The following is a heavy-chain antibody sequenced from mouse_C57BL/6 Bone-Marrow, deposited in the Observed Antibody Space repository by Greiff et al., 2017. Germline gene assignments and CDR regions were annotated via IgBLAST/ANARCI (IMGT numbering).Heavy chain of an antibody. Sequence: VQLKQSGPVLVKPGASVKMSCKASGYTFTDYYMNWVKQSHGKSLEWIGVINPYNGGTSYNQKFKGKATLTVDKSSSTAYMELNSLTSEDSAVYYCARRPPTVVSDYWGQGTTLTVSS. J-gene: IGHJ2*01. CDR2: INPYNGGT. CDR3: ARRPPTVVSDY. CDR1: GYTFTDYY. D-gene: IGHD1-1*01. V-gene: IGHV1-19*01.